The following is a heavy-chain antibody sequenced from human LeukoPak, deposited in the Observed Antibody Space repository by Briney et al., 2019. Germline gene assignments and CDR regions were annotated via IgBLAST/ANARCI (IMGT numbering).Heavy chain of an antibody. CDR2: IYYSGST. J-gene: IGHJ4*02. Sequence: PSETLSLTCTVSGGSLSSYYWSWIRQPPGEGLGWIGYIYYSGSTNYNPSLKSRVTISVDTSKNQFSLKLSSVTAADTAVYYCARVKNYYDSSGYPYYFDYWGQGTLVTVSS. D-gene: IGHD3-22*01. CDR1: GGSLSSYY. CDR3: ARVKNYYDSSGYPYYFDY. V-gene: IGHV4-59*01.